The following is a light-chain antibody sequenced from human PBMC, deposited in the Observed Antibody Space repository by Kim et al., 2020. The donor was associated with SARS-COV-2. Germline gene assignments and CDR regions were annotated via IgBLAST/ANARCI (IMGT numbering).Light chain of an antibody. V-gene: IGKV4-1*01. J-gene: IGKJ4*01. Sequence: ATSNCKFSQSVLSSSNNNNYIAWYQQKPGQPPKLVVYWAATRESGVPDRFSGSGSGTDFTLTISSLQAEDVAVYYCQQYYATPPTFGGGTKVDIK. CDR1: QSVLSSSNNNNY. CDR3: QQYYATPPT. CDR2: WAA.